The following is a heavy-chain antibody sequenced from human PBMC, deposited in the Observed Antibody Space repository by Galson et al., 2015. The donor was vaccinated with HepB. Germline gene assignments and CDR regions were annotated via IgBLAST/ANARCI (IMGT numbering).Heavy chain of an antibody. CDR1: GGSISSSSYY. CDR2: IYYSGST. J-gene: IGHJ4*02. D-gene: IGHD6-19*01. CDR3: AREEGVAGTGNLIY. V-gene: IGHV4-39*07. Sequence: SETLSLTCTVSGGSISSSSYYWGWIRQPPGKGLEWIGSIYYSGSTYYNPSLKSRVTISVDTSKNQFSLKLSSVTAADTAVYYCAREEGVAGTGNLIYWGQGTLVTVSS.